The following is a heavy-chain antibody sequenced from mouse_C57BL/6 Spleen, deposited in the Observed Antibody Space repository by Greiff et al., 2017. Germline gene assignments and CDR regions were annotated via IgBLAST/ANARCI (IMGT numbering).Heavy chain of an antibody. CDR1: GYTFTSYW. CDR2: IHPNSGST. CDR3: ARERYSNSYAMDY. J-gene: IGHJ4*01. V-gene: IGHV1-64*01. D-gene: IGHD2-5*01. Sequence: QVQLQQPGAELVKPGASVKLSCKASGYTFTSYWMHWVKQRPGQGLEWIGMIHPNSGSTNYNEKFKSKATLTVDKSSSTAYMQLSSLTSEDSAVYYWARERYSNSYAMDYWGQGTSVTVSS.